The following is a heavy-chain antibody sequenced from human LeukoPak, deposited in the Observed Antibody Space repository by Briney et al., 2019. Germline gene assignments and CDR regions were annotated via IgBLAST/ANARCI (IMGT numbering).Heavy chain of an antibody. CDR1: GYTFTKFW. CDR2: IYPDDSGT. V-gene: IGHV5-51*01. D-gene: IGHD3-10*01. Sequence: GESLKISCETSGYTFTKFWVGWVRQTPGKGLEWPGMIYPDDSGTRYSPSFQGQVTMSVDKSISIVYLHWSSLKASDTAIYYCVRGKGSGTYYGFDYWGQGTVVSVVS. J-gene: IGHJ4*02. CDR3: VRGKGSGTYYGFDY.